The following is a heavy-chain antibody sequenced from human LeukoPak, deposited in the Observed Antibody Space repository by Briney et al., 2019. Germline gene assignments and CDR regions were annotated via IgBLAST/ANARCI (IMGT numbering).Heavy chain of an antibody. V-gene: IGHV3-23*01. D-gene: IGHD3-10*01. Sequence: GGTLRLSCAASGFTFSSYGMSWVRQAPGKGLEWVSAISGSGGSTYYADSVKGRFTISRDNSKNTLYLQMNSLRAEDTAVYYSSKSGITMVRGRGYFDYWGQGTLVTVSS. CDR3: SKSGITMVRGRGYFDY. CDR1: GFTFSSYG. CDR2: ISGSGGST. J-gene: IGHJ4*02.